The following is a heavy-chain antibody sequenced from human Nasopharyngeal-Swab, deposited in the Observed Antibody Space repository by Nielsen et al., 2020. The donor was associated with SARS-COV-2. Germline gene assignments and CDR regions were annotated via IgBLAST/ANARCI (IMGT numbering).Heavy chain of an antibody. CDR3: AIGGGGSYYYGMDV. D-gene: IGHD3-16*01. V-gene: IGHV4-59*01. Sequence: RQAPGKGLEWIGYIYYSGSTNYNPSLKSRVTISVDTSKNQFSLKLSSVTAADTAVYYCAIGGGGSYYYGMDVWGQGTTVTAP. CDR2: IYYSGST. J-gene: IGHJ6*02.